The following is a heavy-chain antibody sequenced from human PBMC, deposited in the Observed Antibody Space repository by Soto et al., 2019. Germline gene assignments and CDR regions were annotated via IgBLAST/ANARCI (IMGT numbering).Heavy chain of an antibody. CDR1: GGSLTGYY. CDR3: ARGQEGILATH. V-gene: IGHV4-34*01. CDR2: VKDGGST. D-gene: IGHD5-12*01. Sequence: QVQLQQWGAGLLKPSETLSLTCTVNGGSLTGYYWSWIRQPPGKGLEWIGEVKDGGSTNYSTSLRGRVSISADTSKNHFSLRLNSVTAADTAVYFCARGQEGILATHWDQGALVTVSS. J-gene: IGHJ4*02.